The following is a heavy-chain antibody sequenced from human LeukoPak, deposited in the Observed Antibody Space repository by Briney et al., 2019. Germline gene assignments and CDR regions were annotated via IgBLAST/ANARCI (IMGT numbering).Heavy chain of an antibody. J-gene: IGHJ6*03. D-gene: IGHD5-12*01. CDR1: GGSISSSNW. V-gene: IGHV4-4*02. Sequence: SETLSLTCAVSGGSISSSNWWSWVRQPPGKGLEWIGEIYHSGSTNYNPSLKSRVTMSVDTSKNQFSLKLTSVTAADTAVYYCARGAGYSREVNYYHYMDVWGKGTTVTVSS. CDR3: ARGAGYSREVNYYHYMDV. CDR2: IYHSGST.